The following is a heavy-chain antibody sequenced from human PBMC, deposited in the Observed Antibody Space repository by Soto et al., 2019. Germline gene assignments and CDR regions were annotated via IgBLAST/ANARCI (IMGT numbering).Heavy chain of an antibody. Sequence: SETLSLTCAVYGGSSSGYYWSWIRQPPGKGLEWIGEINQSGITNYNPSLKSRVTISEDTSKNQFSLKLTSVTAADTAIYYCARGGRGGSRPTNSWGQGTLVTVSS. CDR1: GGSSSGYY. D-gene: IGHD2-15*01. J-gene: IGHJ4*02. CDR2: INQSGIT. CDR3: ARGGRGGSRPTNS. V-gene: IGHV4-34*01.